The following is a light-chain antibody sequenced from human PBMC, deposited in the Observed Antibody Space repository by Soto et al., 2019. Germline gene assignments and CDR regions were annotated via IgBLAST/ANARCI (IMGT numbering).Light chain of an antibody. CDR3: QSYDSSLRGVL. CDR2: GDI. V-gene: IGLV1-40*01. CDR1: SSNIGAGYN. Sequence: QSVLTQPPSVSGAPGQRVTISCTGSSSNIGAGYNVHWYQQLPGTAPKLLIYGDIDRPSGVADRFSGSKSGTSASLAITGLQAEDEADYYCQSYDSSLRGVLFGGGTKLTVL. J-gene: IGLJ2*01.